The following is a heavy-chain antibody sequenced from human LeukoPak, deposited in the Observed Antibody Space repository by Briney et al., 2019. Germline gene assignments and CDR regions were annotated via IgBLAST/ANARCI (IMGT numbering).Heavy chain of an antibody. V-gene: IGHV4-30-4*07. CDR1: GGSISSGGYS. CDR2: IYYSGST. Sequence: KPSETLSLTCAVSGGSISSGGYSWSWIRQPPGKGLEWIGYIYYSGSTYYNPSLKSRVTISVDTSKNQFSLKLSSVTAADTAVYYCARAPVPLRYFDWLSPIFHYYYYMDVWGKGTTVTVSS. CDR3: ARAPVPLRYFDWLSPIFHYYYYMDV. J-gene: IGHJ6*03. D-gene: IGHD3-9*01.